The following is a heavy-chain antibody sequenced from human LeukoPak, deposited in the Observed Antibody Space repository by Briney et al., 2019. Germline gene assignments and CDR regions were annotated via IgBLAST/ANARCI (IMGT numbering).Heavy chain of an antibody. CDR1: GGTFSSYA. CDR3: AREGTYCSGGSCYSFEAFDI. D-gene: IGHD2-15*01. V-gene: IGHV1-69*13. J-gene: IGHJ3*02. CDR2: TIPIFGTA. Sequence: ASVKVSCKASGGTFSSYAISWVRQAPGQGLEWMGGTIPIFGTANYAQKFQGRVTITADESTSTAYMELSSLRSEDTAVYYCAREGTYCSGGSCYSFEAFDIWGQGTMVTVSS.